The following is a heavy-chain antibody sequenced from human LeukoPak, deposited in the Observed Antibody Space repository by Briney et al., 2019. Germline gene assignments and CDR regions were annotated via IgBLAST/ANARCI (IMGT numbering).Heavy chain of an antibody. CDR1: GFTFSSYE. J-gene: IGHJ3*02. CDR2: ISSSGSTI. Sequence: GGSLRLSCAASGFTFSSYEMNWVRQAPGKGLEWVSYISSSGSTIYYADSVKGRFTISRDNAKNSLYLQMNSLRAEDTAVYYCARDLGAGSYADAFDIWGQGTMVTVSS. CDR3: ARDLGAGSYADAFDI. V-gene: IGHV3-48*03. D-gene: IGHD1-26*01.